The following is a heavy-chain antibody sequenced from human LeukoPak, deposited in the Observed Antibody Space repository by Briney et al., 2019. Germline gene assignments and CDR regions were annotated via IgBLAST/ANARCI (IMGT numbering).Heavy chain of an antibody. D-gene: IGHD2-2*01. V-gene: IGHV4-31*03. CDR3: ARRAGSTSGDAFDI. CDR2: IYYSGST. CDR1: GGSISSGGYY. J-gene: IGHJ3*02. Sequence: SETLSLTCTVSGGSISSGGYYWGWIRQHPGKGLEWIGYIYYSGSTYYSPSLKSRLTISVDTSKNQFPLKLTSVTAADTALYYCARRAGSTSGDAFDIWGQGTMVAVSS.